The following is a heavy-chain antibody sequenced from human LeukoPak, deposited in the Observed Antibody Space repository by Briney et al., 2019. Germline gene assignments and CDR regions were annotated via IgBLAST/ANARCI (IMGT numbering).Heavy chain of an antibody. D-gene: IGHD3/OR15-3a*01. CDR2: IYYSGNT. Sequence: SETLSLTCTVSGVSISSSNSYWGWICQPPGKGLEWIGSIYYSGNTYYNASLKSQVSISIDTSKNQFSLGLTSVTAADTAVYYCARQTGSGLFILPGGQGTLVTVSS. CDR1: GVSISSSNSY. J-gene: IGHJ4*02. V-gene: IGHV4-39*01. CDR3: ARQTGSGLFILP.